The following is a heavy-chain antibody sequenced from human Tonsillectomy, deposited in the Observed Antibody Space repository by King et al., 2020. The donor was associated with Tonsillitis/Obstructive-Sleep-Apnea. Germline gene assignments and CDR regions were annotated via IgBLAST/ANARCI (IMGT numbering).Heavy chain of an antibody. CDR2: ISYDGSNK. Sequence: VQLVESGGGVVQPGRSLRLSCAASGFSFSSYPLHWVRQAPGKGLEWVAVISYDGSNKYYTDSVTGRFTISRDNSNNTLYLHMNSLRAEDTAVYHCARGLGGHNYGSAPHDHWGQGTLVTVSS. D-gene: IGHD3-10*01. V-gene: IGHV3-30*04. CDR1: GFSFSSYP. CDR3: ARGLGGHNYGSAPHDH. J-gene: IGHJ5*02.